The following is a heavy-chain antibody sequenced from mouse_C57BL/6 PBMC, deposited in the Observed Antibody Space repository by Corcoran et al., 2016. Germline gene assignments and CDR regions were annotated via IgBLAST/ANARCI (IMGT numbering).Heavy chain of an antibody. D-gene: IGHD1-1*01. CDR2: INTYSGVP. Sequence: QIQLVQSGPELKKPGETVKISCKASGYTFTTYGMSWVKQAPGRGLKWMGWINTYSGVPTYADDFKGRFAFSLETSASTAYLQINNLKNEDTATYFCARGNYYGYYFDYWGQGTTLTVSS. V-gene: IGHV9-3*01. CDR3: ARGNYYGYYFDY. J-gene: IGHJ2*01. CDR1: GYTFTTYG.